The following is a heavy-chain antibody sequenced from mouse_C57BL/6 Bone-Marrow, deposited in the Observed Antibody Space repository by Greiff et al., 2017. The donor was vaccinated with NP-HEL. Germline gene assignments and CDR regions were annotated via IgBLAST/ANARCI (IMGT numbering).Heavy chain of an antibody. D-gene: IGHD1-1*01. J-gene: IGHJ1*03. V-gene: IGHV1-55*01. CDR3: ARLNGSSHPYWYFDV. CDR1: GYTFTSYW. CDR2: IYPGSGST. Sequence: VQLQQPGAELVKPGASVKMSCKASGYTFTSYWITWVKQRPGQGLEWIGDIYPGSGSTNYNEKFKSKATLTVDTSSSTAYMQLSSLTSEDSAVYYCARLNGSSHPYWYFDVWGTGTTVTVSS.